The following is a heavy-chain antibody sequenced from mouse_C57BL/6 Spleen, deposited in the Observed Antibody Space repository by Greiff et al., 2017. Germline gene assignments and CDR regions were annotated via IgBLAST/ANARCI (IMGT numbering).Heavy chain of an antibody. Sequence: VKLMESGPGLVAPSQSLSITCTVSGFSLTSSGVDWVRQSPGQGLEWLGVIWGVGSTNYNSDLKSRLSISKYNSKSQVFLKMNSLQTGDTAMYYCTGLRFAYWGQGTLVTVSA. CDR3: TGLRFAY. CDR2: IWGVGST. J-gene: IGHJ3*01. D-gene: IGHD3-1*01. V-gene: IGHV2-6*01. CDR1: GFSLTSSG.